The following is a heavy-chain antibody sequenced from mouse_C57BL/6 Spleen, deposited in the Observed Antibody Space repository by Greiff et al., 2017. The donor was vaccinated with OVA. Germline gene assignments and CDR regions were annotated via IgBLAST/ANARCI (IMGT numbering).Heavy chain of an antibody. J-gene: IGHJ3*01. CDR2: IDPETGGT. V-gene: IGHV1-15*01. Sequence: VKLMESGAELVRPGASVTLSCKASGYTFTDYEMHWVKQTPVHGLEWIGAIDPETGGTAYNQKFKGKAILTADKSSSTSYMELSSRTSEDSAVYYRTGEERGRDWLAYWGQGTLVTVSA. CDR1: GYTFTDYE. CDR3: TGEERGRDWLAY.